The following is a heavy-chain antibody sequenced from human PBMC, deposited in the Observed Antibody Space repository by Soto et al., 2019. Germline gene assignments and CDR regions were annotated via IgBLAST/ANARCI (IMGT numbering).Heavy chain of an antibody. V-gene: IGHV4-28*01. CDR1: GYSISRSNW. J-gene: IGHJ4*02. CDR2: IYYSGTT. Sequence: SETLSLTCAGSGYSISRSNWWGWIRQPPGKGLEWIGYIYYSGTTYYNPSRKSPVTFSLDTSKNQFSLSLTSVTAADTAVYFCVLSSIEPRIFMYPFDYWGLGTLVTVSS. D-gene: IGHD6-6*01. CDR3: VLSSIEPRIFMYPFDY.